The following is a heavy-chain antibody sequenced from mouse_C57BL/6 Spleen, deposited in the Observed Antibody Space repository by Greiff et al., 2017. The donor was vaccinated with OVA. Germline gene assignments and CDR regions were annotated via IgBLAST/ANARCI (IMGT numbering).Heavy chain of an antibody. CDR2: INPGSGGT. CDR1: GYAFTNYL. D-gene: IGHD1-1*01. Sequence: QVQLQQSGAELVRPGTSVKVSCKASGYAFTNYLIEWVKQRPGQGLEWIGVINPGSGGTNYNEKFKGKATLTADKSSSTAYMQLSSLTSEDSAVYVCAGCPDYYGSSRGYFDYWGQGTTLTVSS. J-gene: IGHJ2*01. CDR3: AGCPDYYGSSRGYFDY. V-gene: IGHV1-54*01.